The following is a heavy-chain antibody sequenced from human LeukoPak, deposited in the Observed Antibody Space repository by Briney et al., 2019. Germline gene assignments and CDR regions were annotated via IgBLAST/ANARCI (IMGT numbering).Heavy chain of an antibody. Sequence: GESLKISCRGSGYSFTTYWIGWVRQMPGKGLEWMGIIYPGDSDTRYSPSFQGQVTMSADKSISTAYLQWSSLKASDTAMYYCARFSVGGTYYPNYWGQGTLVSVSS. CDR1: GYSFTTYW. CDR3: ARFSVGGTYYPNY. V-gene: IGHV5-51*01. CDR2: IYPGDSDT. J-gene: IGHJ4*02. D-gene: IGHD1-26*01.